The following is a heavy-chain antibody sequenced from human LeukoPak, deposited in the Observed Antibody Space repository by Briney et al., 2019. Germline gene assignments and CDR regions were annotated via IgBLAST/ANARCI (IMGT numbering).Heavy chain of an antibody. Sequence: GGSLRLSCAASGFTFSSYEMNWVRQAPGKGLEWVSGITWNSGSIAYADSVKGRFTISRDNAKNSLYLQMNSLRAEDTALYYCVREKHYYDSSGYLDYWGQGTLVTVSS. CDR1: GFTFSSYE. CDR3: VREKHYYDSSGYLDY. D-gene: IGHD3-22*01. J-gene: IGHJ4*02. CDR2: ITWNSGSI. V-gene: IGHV3-9*01.